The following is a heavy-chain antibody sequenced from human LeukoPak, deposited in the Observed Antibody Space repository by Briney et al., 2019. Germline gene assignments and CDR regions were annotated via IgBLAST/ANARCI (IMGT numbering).Heavy chain of an antibody. Sequence: PGGCLRLSCAASGFTFDDYAMPWVRQAPGKGLEWVSGISWNSGSIGYADSVKGRFTISRDNAKNSLYLQINSLRAEDTALYYCAKDAELGGLSYYFDYWGQGTLVTVSS. V-gene: IGHV3-9*01. CDR2: ISWNSGSI. CDR1: GFTFDDYA. D-gene: IGHD3-16*02. CDR3: AKDAELGGLSYYFDY. J-gene: IGHJ4*02.